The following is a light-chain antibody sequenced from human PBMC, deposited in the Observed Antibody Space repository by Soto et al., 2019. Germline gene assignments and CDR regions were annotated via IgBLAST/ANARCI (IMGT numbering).Light chain of an antibody. CDR2: RTS. Sequence: EIVMTQSPATLSVSPGERATLSCRASQSISSNLAWYQQKPGQAPRLLMFRTSSRATGFPARFSGSGSGTEFTLTISRLEPEDFAVYYCHQYDSSPLTFGGGARVEIK. CDR3: HQYDSSPLT. CDR1: QSISSN. J-gene: IGKJ4*01. V-gene: IGKV3-15*01.